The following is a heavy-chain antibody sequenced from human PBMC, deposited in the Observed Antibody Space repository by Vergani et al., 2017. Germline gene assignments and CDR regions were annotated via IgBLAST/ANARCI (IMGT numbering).Heavy chain of an antibody. V-gene: IGHV3-30*03. J-gene: IGHJ1*01. Sequence: QVHLVESGGGVVQPGRSLRLSCVVSGFTSSYYGMHWVRQAPGKGLEWVAVISYDGTQKYYADSVKGRFTISRDNSKSTLYLQMNSLRTEDTAVYCCATKSCGTPGCQIGYFREWGQGTLVTVSS. D-gene: IGHD1-1*01. CDR1: GFTSSYYG. CDR2: ISYDGTQK. CDR3: ATKSCGTPGCQIGYFRE.